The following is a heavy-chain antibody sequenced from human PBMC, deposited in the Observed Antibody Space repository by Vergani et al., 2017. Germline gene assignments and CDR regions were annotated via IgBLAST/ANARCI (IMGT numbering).Heavy chain of an antibody. CDR1: GFTFSSYG. D-gene: IGHD3-9*01. Sequence: QVQLVESGGGVVQPGRSLRLSCAASGFTFSSYGMHWVRQAPGKGLEWVAVISYDGSNKYYADSVKGRFTISRDNSKNTLYLQMNSLRAEDTAVYYCARGGITSYDILTGYLPHAFDFWGQGTMVTVSS. J-gene: IGHJ3*01. CDR3: ARGGITSYDILTGYLPHAFDF. V-gene: IGHV3-30*03. CDR2: ISYDGSNK.